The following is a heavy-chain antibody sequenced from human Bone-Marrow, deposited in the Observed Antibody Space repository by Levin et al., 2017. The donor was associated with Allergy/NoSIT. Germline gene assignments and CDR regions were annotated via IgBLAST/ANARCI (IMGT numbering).Heavy chain of an antibody. CDR1: GGSISGGGYY. CDR3: ARFNGYDFDY. CDR2: IYYSGYT. D-gene: IGHD5-12*01. J-gene: IGHJ4*02. V-gene: IGHV4-31*03. Sequence: SETLSLTCTVSGGSISGGGYYWSWIRQHPGKGLEWIGYIYYSGYTYYNPSLKSRVIISVVTSKNQLSLKLTSVTVADTAVYYCARFNGYDFDYWGQGTLVTVSS.